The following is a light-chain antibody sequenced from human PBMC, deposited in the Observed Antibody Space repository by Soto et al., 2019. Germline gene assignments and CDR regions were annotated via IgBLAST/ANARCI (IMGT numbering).Light chain of an antibody. CDR3: SSYSISTPYL. J-gene: IGLJ1*01. V-gene: IGLV2-14*01. CDR1: SSDVGGYDY. CDR2: EVN. Sequence: QSVLTQPASVSGSPGQSITISCTGTSSDVGGYDYVSWYQLHPGKAPKLMVFEVNNRPSRVSYRFSGSKSGNTASLTISGLHAEDEADYFCSSYSISTPYLFGTRTKVTVL.